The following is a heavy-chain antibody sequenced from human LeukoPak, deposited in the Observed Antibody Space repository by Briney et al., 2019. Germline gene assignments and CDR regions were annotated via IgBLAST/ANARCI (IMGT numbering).Heavy chain of an antibody. J-gene: IGHJ3*02. D-gene: IGHD3-22*01. Sequence: GGSLRLSCAASGFTFSSYAMHWVRQAPGKGLEWVAVISYDGSNKYYADSVKGRFTISRDNSKNTLYLQMNRLRAEDTAVYYCARDSLTYYYDSSGFADDAFDIWGQGTMVTVSS. CDR1: GFTFSSYA. CDR3: ARDSLTYYYDSSGFADDAFDI. V-gene: IGHV3-30-3*01. CDR2: ISYDGSNK.